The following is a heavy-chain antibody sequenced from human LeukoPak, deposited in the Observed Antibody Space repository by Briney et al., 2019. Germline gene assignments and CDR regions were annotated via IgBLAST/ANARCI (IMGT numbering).Heavy chain of an antibody. J-gene: IGHJ4*02. D-gene: IGHD2-21*02. Sequence: GGSLRLSCAASGFDFSNYGMHWVRQAPGKGLEWVTFIQYDGINKYYGDSVRGRFTISRDNSKNTLYLQMHSLRAEDTAMYYCVKSSSSQTAEDFWGQGTLVTVSS. CDR2: IQYDGINK. V-gene: IGHV3-30*02. CDR3: VKSSSSQTAEDF. CDR1: GFDFSNYG.